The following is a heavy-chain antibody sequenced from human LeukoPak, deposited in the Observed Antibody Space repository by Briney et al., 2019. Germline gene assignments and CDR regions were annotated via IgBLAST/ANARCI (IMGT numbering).Heavy chain of an antibody. Sequence: ASVKVSCKASGYTFTGYYMHWVRQAPGQGLEWMGWINPNSGGTNYAQKFQGRVTMTRDTSISTAYMELSRLRSDDTAVYYCARDRGGWFREPTTNNWFDPWGQGTLVTVSS. CDR3: ARDRGGWFREPTTNNWFDP. CDR1: GYTFTGYY. V-gene: IGHV1-2*02. J-gene: IGHJ5*02. CDR2: INPNSGGT. D-gene: IGHD3-10*01.